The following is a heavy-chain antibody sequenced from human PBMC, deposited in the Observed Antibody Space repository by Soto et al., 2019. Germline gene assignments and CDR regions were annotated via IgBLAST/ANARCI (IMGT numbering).Heavy chain of an antibody. CDR2: IYYTGST. D-gene: IGHD3-3*01. Sequence: SETLSLTCSVSGGSISGYYWSWIRQPPGKGLEWIGYIYYTGSTNYSPSLRSRVTISLDTSKKQFSLKLSSVTAADTAVYYCAKGGGDFWSGYLIDNWGQGTLVTVSS. CDR1: GGSISGYY. CDR3: AKGGGDFWSGYLIDN. V-gene: IGHV4-59*01. J-gene: IGHJ4*02.